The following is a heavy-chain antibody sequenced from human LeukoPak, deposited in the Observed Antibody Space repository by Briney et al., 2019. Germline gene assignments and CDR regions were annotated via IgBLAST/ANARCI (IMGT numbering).Heavy chain of an antibody. CDR2: ISWNSGSI. CDR3: AREIVGATRRWAYYYYYGMDV. CDR1: GFTFDDYA. Sequence: GGSLRLSCAASGFTFDDYAMHWVRQAPGKGLEWVSGISWNSGSIGYADSVKGRFTISRDNAKDSLYLQMKRLRAKDTALYYCAREIVGATRRWAYYYYYGMDVWGQGTTVTVSS. V-gene: IGHV3-9*01. J-gene: IGHJ6*02. D-gene: IGHD1-26*01.